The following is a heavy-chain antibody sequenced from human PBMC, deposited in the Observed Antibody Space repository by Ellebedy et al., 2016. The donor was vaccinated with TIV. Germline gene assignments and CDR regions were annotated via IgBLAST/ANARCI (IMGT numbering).Heavy chain of an antibody. V-gene: IGHV5-51*01. D-gene: IGHD6-6*01. J-gene: IGHJ4*02. Sequence: GESLKISXRASGFNFAKHWIGWVRQMPGKGLEWMGIIYGGDSDARYSPSLEGRVTMAADKSTSTASLQWTSLQASDTAMYYCARRGGTSSVPFDYWGQGSLVTVSS. CDR3: ARRGGTSSVPFDY. CDR1: GFNFAKHW. CDR2: IYGGDSDA.